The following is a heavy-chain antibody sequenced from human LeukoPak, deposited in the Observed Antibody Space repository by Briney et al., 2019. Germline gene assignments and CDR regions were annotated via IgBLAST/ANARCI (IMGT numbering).Heavy chain of an antibody. V-gene: IGHV3-74*01. Sequence: GGSLRLSCAASGFDFSSNWMHWVRHAPGQGLVWVSRIKGDGISTNYADSVKGRFTISRDIAKNTLYLQMNSLRAEDTAVYYCAKAVSEDYFDYWGQGTLVTVSS. CDR3: AKAVSEDYFDY. CDR2: IKGDGIST. J-gene: IGHJ4*02. CDR1: GFDFSSNW.